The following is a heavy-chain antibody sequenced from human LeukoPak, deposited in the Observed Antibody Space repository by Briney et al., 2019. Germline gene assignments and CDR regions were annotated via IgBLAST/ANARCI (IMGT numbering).Heavy chain of an antibody. Sequence: ASVKVSCKASGYTFTGYYMHWVRQAPGQGLEWMGWINPNSGGTNYAQKFQGRVTMTSDTSITTAYMELSRLRFDDTAVYYCATAGSPNAAFDIWGQGTMVTVSS. CDR2: INPNSGGT. CDR3: ATAGSPNAAFDI. V-gene: IGHV1-2*02. CDR1: GYTFTGYY. J-gene: IGHJ3*02.